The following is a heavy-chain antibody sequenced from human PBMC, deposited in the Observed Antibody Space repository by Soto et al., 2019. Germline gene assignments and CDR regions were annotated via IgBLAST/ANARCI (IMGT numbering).Heavy chain of an antibody. J-gene: IGHJ4*02. CDR3: ARELPGGSRSPQFDD. D-gene: IGHD1-26*01. V-gene: IGHV4-59*01. Sequence: TSETLSLTCTVSGVSITSSYWGWIRQSPVKGLEWIGYISKSGTTNFNSALSSRATMSMDTSNNQFSLKLESATAADTAVYYCARELPGGSRSPQFDDRGPGMLVTVSS. CDR1: GVSITSSY. CDR2: ISKSGTT.